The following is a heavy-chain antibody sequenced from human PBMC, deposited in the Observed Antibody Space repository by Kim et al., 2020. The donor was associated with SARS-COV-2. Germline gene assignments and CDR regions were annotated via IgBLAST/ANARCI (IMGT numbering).Heavy chain of an antibody. CDR2: ISSDGSNK. V-gene: IGHV3-30*18. Sequence: GGSLRLSCAASGFTFSSYGMHWVRQAPGKGLEWVAVISSDGSNKYYADSVKGRFTISRDNSKNTLYLQMNSLRAEDTAVYYCAKDLLWFGDHYYYGMDVWGQGTTVTVSS. CDR3: AKDLLWFGDHYYYGMDV. D-gene: IGHD3-10*01. CDR1: GFTFSSYG. J-gene: IGHJ6*02.